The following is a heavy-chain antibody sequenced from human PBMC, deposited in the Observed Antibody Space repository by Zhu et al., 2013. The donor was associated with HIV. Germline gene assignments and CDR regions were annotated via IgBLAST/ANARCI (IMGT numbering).Heavy chain of an antibody. Sequence: QVQLVQSGAEVKKPGSSVKVSCKASGGTFRSFAISWVRQAPGQGLEWMGCINPNSGGTNYAQKFQGRVTMTRDTSISTAYMELSRLRSDDTAVYYCARVYSSSSGRDYWGQGTLVTVSS. J-gene: IGHJ4*02. V-gene: IGHV1-2*02. CDR3: ARVYSSSSGRDY. CDR1: GGTFRSFA. D-gene: IGHD6-6*01. CDR2: INPNSGGT.